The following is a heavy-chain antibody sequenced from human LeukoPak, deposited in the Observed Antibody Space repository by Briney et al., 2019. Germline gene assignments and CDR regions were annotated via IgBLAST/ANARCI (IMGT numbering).Heavy chain of an antibody. Sequence: ASVKVSCKASGYTFTGYYMHWVRQAPGQGLEWMGWINPNSGGTNYAQKFQGRVTMTRDTSIGTAYMELSRLRSDDTAVYYCARPRIYYYDSSGYEAHFDYWGQGTLVTVSS. CDR3: ARPRIYYYDSSGYEAHFDY. CDR1: GYTFTGYY. CDR2: INPNSGGT. V-gene: IGHV1-2*02. J-gene: IGHJ4*02. D-gene: IGHD3-22*01.